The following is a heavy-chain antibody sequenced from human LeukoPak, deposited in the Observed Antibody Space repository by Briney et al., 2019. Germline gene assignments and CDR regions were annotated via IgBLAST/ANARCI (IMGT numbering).Heavy chain of an antibody. J-gene: IGHJ6*03. D-gene: IGHD6-13*01. CDR1: GFTFSSYS. CDR2: VSSSSSYI. Sequence: PGGSLRLSCAASGFTFSSYSMNWVRQAPGKGLEWVSSVSSSSSYIYYADSVKGRFTISRDNAKNSLYLQMNSLRAEDTAVYYCARGGAAAGYYYYYYMDVWGKGTTVTVSS. V-gene: IGHV3-21*01. CDR3: ARGGAAAGYYYYYYMDV.